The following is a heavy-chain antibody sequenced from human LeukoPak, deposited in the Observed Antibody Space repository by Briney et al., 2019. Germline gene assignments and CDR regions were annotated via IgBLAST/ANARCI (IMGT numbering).Heavy chain of an antibody. CDR2: ISPSGGST. V-gene: IGHV1-46*01. Sequence: ASVKVSCKASGYTFSDYYIHWVRQAPGQGLEWMGMISPSGGSTSYAQKFQGRVTMTRDTSTSTVYMDLNSLRSEDTAVYYCARPASVSSGRYGMDVWGQGTTVTVSS. J-gene: IGHJ6*02. CDR1: GYTFSDYY. D-gene: IGHD6-19*01. CDR3: ARPASVSSGRYGMDV.